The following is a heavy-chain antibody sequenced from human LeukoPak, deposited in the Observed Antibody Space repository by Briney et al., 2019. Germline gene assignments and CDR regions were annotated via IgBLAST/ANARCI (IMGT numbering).Heavy chain of an antibody. Sequence: SGPTLVNPTQTLTLTCTFSGFLLRTRGGGVGWIRHPPGKALEWLTVSYRDGDKYHSPSLKSRLTITKDTSKNQVVLTMTNMDPVDTGTYYCAHGMYSSRWYIDYWGQGTLVTVSS. J-gene: IGHJ4*02. CDR3: AHGMYSSRWYIDY. CDR2: SYRDGDK. V-gene: IGHV2-5*02. CDR1: GFLLRTRGGG. D-gene: IGHD6-13*01.